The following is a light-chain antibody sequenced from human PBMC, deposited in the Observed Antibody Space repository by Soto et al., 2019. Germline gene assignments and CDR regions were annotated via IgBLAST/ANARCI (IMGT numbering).Light chain of an antibody. Sequence: EIVLTQSPATLSLSPGERATLSCWASQSVSSYLAWYQQKPGHATMLLIYDASNMPTGIPARFSGSGSGTDFTLTISSLEPEDFAVYYCQQRSNLPGTFGQGTKVEIK. V-gene: IGKV3-11*01. CDR1: QSVSSY. CDR2: DAS. CDR3: QQRSNLPGT. J-gene: IGKJ1*01.